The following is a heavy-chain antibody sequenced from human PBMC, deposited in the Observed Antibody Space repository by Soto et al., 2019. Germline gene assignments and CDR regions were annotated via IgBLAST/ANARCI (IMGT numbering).Heavy chain of an antibody. J-gene: IGHJ3*02. V-gene: IGHV6-1*01. CDR2: TYYRSKWYN. CDR1: GGSVSSNNAA. CDR3: ARDQEAFDI. Sequence: SPTPPLPCAISGGSVSSNNAAWDSVRQSPSRGLEWLGRTYYRSKWYNDYAVSVKSRITINPDTSKNQFSLQLNSVTPEDTAVYYCARDQEAFDIWGQGTMVTVSS.